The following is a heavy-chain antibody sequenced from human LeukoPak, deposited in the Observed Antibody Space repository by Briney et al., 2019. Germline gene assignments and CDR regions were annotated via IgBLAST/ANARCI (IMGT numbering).Heavy chain of an antibody. CDR1: GGSISSGGYS. CDR3: AASYYYGSGSAVDAFDI. Sequence: SQTLSLTCAVSGGSISSGGYSWSWIRQPPGKGLEWIGYIYHSGSTYYNPSLKSRVTISVDRSKNQFSLKLSSVTAADTAVYHCAASYYYGSGSAVDAFDIWGQGTMVTVSS. D-gene: IGHD3-10*01. CDR2: IYHSGST. J-gene: IGHJ3*02. V-gene: IGHV4-30-2*01.